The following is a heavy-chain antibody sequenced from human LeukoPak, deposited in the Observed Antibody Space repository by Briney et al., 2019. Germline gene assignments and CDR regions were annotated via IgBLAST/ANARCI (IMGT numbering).Heavy chain of an antibody. V-gene: IGHV3-30-3*01. J-gene: IGHJ4*02. CDR2: ISYDGSNK. Sequence: QAGGSLRLSCAASGLTFSSYAMHWVRQAPGKGLEWVAVISYDGSNKYYADSVKGRFTISRDNAKNSLYLQMNSLRAEDTAVYYCARVAPFDYWGQGTLVTVSS. CDR3: ARVAPFDY. CDR1: GLTFSSYA.